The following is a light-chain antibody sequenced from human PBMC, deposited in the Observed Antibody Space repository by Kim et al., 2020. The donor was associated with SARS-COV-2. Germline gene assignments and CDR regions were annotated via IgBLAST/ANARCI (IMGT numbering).Light chain of an antibody. Sequence: TLSVAPGERAPLSCRASQSVSIYLAWYQQKPGQAPRLLIYGASSRATGIPDRFSGSGSGTDFTLTINRLEPEDFAVYYCQQYGSSFGQGTKVDIK. J-gene: IGKJ1*01. CDR1: QSVSIY. CDR3: QQYGSS. CDR2: GAS. V-gene: IGKV3-20*01.